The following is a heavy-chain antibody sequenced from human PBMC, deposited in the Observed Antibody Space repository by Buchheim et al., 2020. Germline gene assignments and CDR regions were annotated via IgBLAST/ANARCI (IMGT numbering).Heavy chain of an antibody. CDR2: INTDGSST. CDR1: GFTFSNYW. Sequence: EVQLVESGGGLLQPGGSLRLSCAASGFTFSNYWMHWVRQAPGKGLVWVSRINTDGSSTNYADSVKGRFTISRDNAKNTPYLQMNSLRPEDTAVYYCATGSGSPFQHWGQGTL. J-gene: IGHJ1*01. D-gene: IGHD3-10*01. CDR3: ATGSGSPFQH. V-gene: IGHV3-74*01.